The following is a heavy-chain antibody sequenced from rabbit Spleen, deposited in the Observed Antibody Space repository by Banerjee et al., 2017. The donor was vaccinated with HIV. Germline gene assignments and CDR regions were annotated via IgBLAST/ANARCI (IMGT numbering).Heavy chain of an antibody. CDR1: GIDFSSYG. Sequence: QEQLVESGGGLVTLGGSLKLSCKASGIDFSSYGISWVRQAPGKGLEWIAYIYPDYGSTDYASWVNGRFTISLDNAQNTVFLQMTSLTAADTATYFCARDGYSDDDYGEHEMDLWGQGTLVTVS. J-gene: IGHJ3*01. D-gene: IGHD2-1*01. CDR3: ARDGYSDDDYGEHEMDL. CDR2: IYPDYGST. V-gene: IGHV1S47*01.